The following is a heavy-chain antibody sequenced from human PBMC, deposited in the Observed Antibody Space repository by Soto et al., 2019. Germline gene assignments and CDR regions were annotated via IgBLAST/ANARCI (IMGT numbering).Heavy chain of an antibody. V-gene: IGHV4-39*01. Sequence: QLQLQESGPGLVKPSETLSLTCTVSGGSIIDLHLYYWAWLRQSPGKGLEWLATISYDGGSFDSPSLESRITMSVDTSTNQFSVKLSSVTATDTAVYYCARRRHGYFDSWGQGSMVTVSS. CDR3: ARRRHGYFDS. CDR1: GGSIIDLHLYY. CDR2: ISYDGGS. J-gene: IGHJ4*02.